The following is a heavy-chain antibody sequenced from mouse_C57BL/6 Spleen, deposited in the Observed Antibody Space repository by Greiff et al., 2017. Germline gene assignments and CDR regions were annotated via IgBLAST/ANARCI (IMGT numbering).Heavy chain of an antibody. CDR3: ARTNWDGSDAMDY. V-gene: IGHV2-2*01. D-gene: IGHD4-1*01. CDR2: IWSGGST. J-gene: IGHJ4*01. CDR1: GFSLTSYG. Sequence: QVHVKQSGPGLVQPSQSLSITCTVSGFSLTSYGVHWVRQSPGKGLEWLGVIWSGGSTDYNAAFISRLSISKDNSKSQVFFKMNSLQADDTAIYYCARTNWDGSDAMDYWGQGTSVTVSS.